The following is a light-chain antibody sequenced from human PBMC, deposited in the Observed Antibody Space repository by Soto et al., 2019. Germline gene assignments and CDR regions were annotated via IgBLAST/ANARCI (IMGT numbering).Light chain of an antibody. V-gene: IGKV3-20*01. CDR1: QSISNH. Sequence: TQSPSSLSASVEDRVIITCRASQSISNHLNWYQQKPGQAPRLLIYGPSSRATGIPDRFSGSGSGTDFTLTINRLEPEDFAVYYCQQYDSSPRTFGQGTKVDIK. J-gene: IGKJ1*01. CDR2: GPS. CDR3: QQYDSSPRT.